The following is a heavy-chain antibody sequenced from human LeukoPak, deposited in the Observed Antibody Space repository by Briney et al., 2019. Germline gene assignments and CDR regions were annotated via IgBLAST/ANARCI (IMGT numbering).Heavy chain of an antibody. CDR2: INQDGSDK. CDR1: GFTFSNYW. D-gene: IGHD1-1*01. V-gene: IGHV3-7*01. J-gene: IGHJ4*02. CDR3: ARGPGITMERTDY. Sequence: GGSLRLSCAASGFTFSNYWMTWVRQAPGKGLEWVVNINQDGSDKYFVDSVKGRFTISRDNAKNSVYLQMNSLRVEDTAVYYCARGPGITMERTDYWGQGTLVTVSS.